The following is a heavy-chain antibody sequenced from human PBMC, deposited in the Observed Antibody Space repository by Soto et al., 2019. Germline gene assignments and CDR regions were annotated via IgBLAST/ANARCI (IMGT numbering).Heavy chain of an antibody. V-gene: IGHV1-18*01. CDR3: ARVRYYYDSSGDYVDY. CDR1: GYTFTSYG. J-gene: IGHJ4*02. CDR2: ISAYNGNT. D-gene: IGHD3-22*01. Sequence: QVQLVQSGAEVKKPGASVKVSCKASGYTFTSYGISWVRQAPGQGLEWMGWISAYNGNTNYAQKLQGRVTMTTDTSTSTADMELSSLRSEDTAVYYCARVRYYYDSSGDYVDYWGQGTLVTVSA.